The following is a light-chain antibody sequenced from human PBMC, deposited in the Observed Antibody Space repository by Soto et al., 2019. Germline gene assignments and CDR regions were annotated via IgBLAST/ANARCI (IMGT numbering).Light chain of an antibody. CDR1: EDISNY. J-gene: IGKJ2*01. CDR2: DAS. Sequence: DIQMTQSPSSLSASVGERVTITCRANEDISNYLNWYQQKPGRAPKLLIYDASTLETGVPSWFSGSGSGTHFTFTISSLQPEDVGTYYCQQYENLRLHTFGPGTKL. CDR3: QQYENLRLHT. V-gene: IGKV1-33*01.